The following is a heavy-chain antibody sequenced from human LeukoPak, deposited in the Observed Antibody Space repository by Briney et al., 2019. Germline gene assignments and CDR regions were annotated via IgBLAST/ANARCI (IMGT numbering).Heavy chain of an antibody. Sequence: SETLSLTCTVSGGSISSSSYSWGWIRQPPGKGLEWIGSIYYSGSTYYNPPLKSRVTISLDTSKNQFSLKLSSVTAADTAVYYCARHVRLSLDYYYYYMDVWGKGTTVTISS. CDR2: IYYSGST. CDR1: GGSISSSSYS. D-gene: IGHD1-26*01. V-gene: IGHV4-39*01. J-gene: IGHJ6*03. CDR3: ARHVRLSLDYYYYYMDV.